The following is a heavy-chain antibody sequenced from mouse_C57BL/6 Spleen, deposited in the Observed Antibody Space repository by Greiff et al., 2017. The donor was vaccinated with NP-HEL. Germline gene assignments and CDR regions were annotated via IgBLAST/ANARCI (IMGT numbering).Heavy chain of an antibody. CDR1: GFTFSSYA. Sequence: EVQVVESGGGLVKPGGSLKLSCAASGFTFSSYAMSWVRQTPEKRLEWVATISDGGSYTYYPDNVKGRFTISRDNAKNNLYLQMSHLKSEDTAMYYCARDLDSNWFAYWGQGTLVTVSA. J-gene: IGHJ3*01. CDR2: ISDGGSYT. V-gene: IGHV5-4*01. D-gene: IGHD2-5*01. CDR3: ARDLDSNWFAY.